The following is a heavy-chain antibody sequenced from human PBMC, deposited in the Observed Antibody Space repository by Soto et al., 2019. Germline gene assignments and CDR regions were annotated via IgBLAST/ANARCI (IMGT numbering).Heavy chain of an antibody. J-gene: IGHJ4*02. CDR3: ARDPGQDEAMDY. V-gene: IGHV3-33*01. CDR2: IWHDGKNK. CDR1: GFTFSSFG. Sequence: QVQVVESGGGVVQPGRSLRLSCAASGFTFSSFGMHWVRQAPGKGLEWVAVIWHDGKNKYYADSAKGRFTISRDNSKNTRNLQMNSLRAEDTAVYYCARDPGQDEAMDYWGQGTLATVSS.